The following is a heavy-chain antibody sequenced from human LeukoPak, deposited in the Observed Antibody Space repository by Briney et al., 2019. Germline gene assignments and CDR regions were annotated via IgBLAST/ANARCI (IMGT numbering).Heavy chain of an antibody. CDR3: ARAAPRNGYKTPPLH. D-gene: IGHD5-24*01. Sequence: GASVKVSCKASGYTFTSYYMHWVRQAPGQGLEWMGWMYADSGGANYAQKFQDRVTMTRDTSITTVYMELSRLRPDDTAVYFCARAAPRNGYKTPPLHWGQGTLVTVSS. CDR2: MYADSGGA. J-gene: IGHJ4*02. CDR1: GYTFTSYY. V-gene: IGHV1-2*02.